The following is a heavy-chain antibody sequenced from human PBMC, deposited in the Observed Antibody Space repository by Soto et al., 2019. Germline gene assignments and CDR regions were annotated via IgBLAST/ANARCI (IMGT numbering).Heavy chain of an antibody. CDR1: GYSFTSYW. V-gene: IGHV5-10-1*01. CDR2: IDPSDSYT. CDR3: ARLKEWATTVTTDYYYGMDV. D-gene: IGHD4-17*01. J-gene: IGHJ6*02. Sequence: PGESLKISCKGSGYSFTSYWISRVRQMPGKGLEWMGRIDPSDSYTNYSPSFQGHVTISADKSISTAYLQWSSLKASDTAMYYCARLKEWATTVTTDYYYGMDVWGQGTTVTVSS.